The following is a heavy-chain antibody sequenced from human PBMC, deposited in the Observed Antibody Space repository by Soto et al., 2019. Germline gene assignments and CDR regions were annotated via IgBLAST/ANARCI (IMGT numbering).Heavy chain of an antibody. V-gene: IGHV3-53*01. J-gene: IGHJ6*02. CDR1: GFTVSSNY. CDR3: AREGRIAVAGRGGMDV. Sequence: GGSLRLSCAASGFTVSSNYMSWVRQAPGKGLEWVSVIYSGGSTYYADSVKGRFTISRDNSKNTLYLQMNSLRAEDTAVYYCAREGRIAVAGRGGMDVWGQGTTVIVSS. CDR2: IYSGGST. D-gene: IGHD6-19*01.